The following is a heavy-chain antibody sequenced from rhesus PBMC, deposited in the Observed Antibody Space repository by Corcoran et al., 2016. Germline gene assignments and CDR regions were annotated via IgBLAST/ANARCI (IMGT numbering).Heavy chain of an antibody. CDR2: IRSGGST. Sequence: QVQLQQWGEGLVKPSETLSLTCAVYGGSISSNYWTWIRQPPGKGMGWIGRIRSGGSTNYNPSPKSRCTISIDTSKNQFSLKRSSVTAADTAVYYCARSPSSGWYEYYFDYWGQGVLVTVSS. J-gene: IGHJ4*01. V-gene: IGHV4-160*01. D-gene: IGHD6-31*01. CDR1: GGSISSNY. CDR3: ARSPSSGWYEYYFDY.